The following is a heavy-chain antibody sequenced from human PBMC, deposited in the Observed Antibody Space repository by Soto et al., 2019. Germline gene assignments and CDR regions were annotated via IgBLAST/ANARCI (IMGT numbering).Heavy chain of an antibody. Sequence: ESGGGLVQPGGSLRLSCAASGFTFSSYWMSWVRQAPGKGLEWVANIKQDGSEKYYVDSVKGRFTISRDNAKNSLYLQMNSLRAEDTAVYYCARDHVSGTSFFDYWGQGTLVTVSS. D-gene: IGHD6-13*01. CDR3: ARDHVSGTSFFDY. CDR2: IKQDGSEK. J-gene: IGHJ4*02. V-gene: IGHV3-7*05. CDR1: GFTFSSYW.